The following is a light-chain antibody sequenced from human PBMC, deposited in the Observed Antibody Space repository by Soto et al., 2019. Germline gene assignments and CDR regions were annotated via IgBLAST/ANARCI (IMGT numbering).Light chain of an antibody. J-gene: IGKJ1*01. CDR2: KAS. CDR1: QSIRGY. CDR3: QQYNSYSPWT. Sequence: DIQMTQSPSSLPASVGDRVTVTCRASQSIRGYLNWYQHKPGTAPKLLIYKASRLESGVPSRFSGSGSGTEFTLTISSLQPDDFATYYCQQYNSYSPWTFGQGTKVDIK. V-gene: IGKV1-5*03.